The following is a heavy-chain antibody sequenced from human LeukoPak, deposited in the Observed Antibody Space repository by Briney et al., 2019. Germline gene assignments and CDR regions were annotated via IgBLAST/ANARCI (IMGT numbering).Heavy chain of an antibody. J-gene: IGHJ4*02. D-gene: IGHD1-26*01. Sequence: PSETLSLTCTVSGGSISTYFWTWIRQFPGKGLEWIGYIYYTGTTSYNPSLKSRVTISVDTSENQFSLKLTSVTAADTAVYYCARLSGSPHPPFDYWGQGTLVTVSS. CDR3: ARLSGSPHPPFDY. CDR1: GGSISTYF. CDR2: IYYTGTT. V-gene: IGHV4-59*08.